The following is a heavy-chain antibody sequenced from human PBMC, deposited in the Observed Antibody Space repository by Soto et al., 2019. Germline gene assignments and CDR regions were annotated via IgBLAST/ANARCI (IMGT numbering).Heavy chain of an antibody. V-gene: IGHV3-7*03. D-gene: IGHD3-16*02. CDR1: GFTFSSYW. CDR2: IKQDGSGK. Sequence: GGSLRLSCAASGFTFSSYWMSWVRQAPGKGLEWVANIKQDGSGKYYVDSVKGRFTISRDNAKNSLYLQMNSLRAEDTAVYYCARDEDDYVWGSYLPIPFDYWGQGTLVTVSS. J-gene: IGHJ4*02. CDR3: ARDEDDYVWGSYLPIPFDY.